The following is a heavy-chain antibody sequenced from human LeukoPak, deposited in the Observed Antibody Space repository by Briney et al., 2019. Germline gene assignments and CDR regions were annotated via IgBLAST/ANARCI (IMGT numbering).Heavy chain of an antibody. D-gene: IGHD2-15*01. J-gene: IGHJ4*02. V-gene: IGHV3-9*01. CDR1: GFTFDDYA. Sequence: GGSLRLSCAASGFTFDDYAMHWVRQAPGKGLEWVSGISWNSGSIGYADSVKGRFTISRDNAKNSLYLQMNSLRAEDTAVYYCAKEEQGYCSGGSCYSDGYWGQGTLVTVSS. CDR2: ISWNSGSI. CDR3: AKEEQGYCSGGSCYSDGY.